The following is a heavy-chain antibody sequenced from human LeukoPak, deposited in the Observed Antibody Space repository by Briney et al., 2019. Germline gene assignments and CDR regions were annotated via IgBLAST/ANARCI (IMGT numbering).Heavy chain of an antibody. CDR3: AREGFGEANFDF. D-gene: IGHD3-10*01. CDR1: GGSMNAYS. CDR2: MYTRGNS. Sequence: SSETLSLTCTVSGGSMNAYSWSWIRQSAGNGLEWIGRMYTRGNSHYNPSLTSRVTISIDESKNQFSLKLRSVTAADTAVYYCAREGFGEANFDFWGQGTRVTVSS. J-gene: IGHJ4*02. V-gene: IGHV4-4*07.